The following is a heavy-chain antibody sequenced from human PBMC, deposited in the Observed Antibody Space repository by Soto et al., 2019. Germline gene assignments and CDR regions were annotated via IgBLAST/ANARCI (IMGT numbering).Heavy chain of an antibody. Sequence: ASVKVSCKASGYSFTNYAICWVRQAPGQGLEWMGWISPYNGDTNYAQKLQGRLTMTTDTSTSTAYMELRSLRYDDTAVYYCARESGSGSYYPFDYWGQGTLVTVSS. CDR1: GYSFTNYA. CDR3: ARESGSGSYYPFDY. J-gene: IGHJ4*02. CDR2: ISPYNGDT. V-gene: IGHV1-18*01. D-gene: IGHD3-10*01.